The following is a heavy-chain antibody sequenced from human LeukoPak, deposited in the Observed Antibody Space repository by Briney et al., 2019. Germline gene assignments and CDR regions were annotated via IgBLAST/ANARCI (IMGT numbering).Heavy chain of an antibody. CDR3: ARVGSYYDSTGYFDY. Sequence: ASVKVSCKASGGTFSSYAISWVRQAPGQGLEWMGGIIPIFGTANYAQKFQGRVTITADESTSTAYMELSSLRSEDTAVYYCARVGSYYDSTGYFDYWGQGTLVTVSS. J-gene: IGHJ4*02. D-gene: IGHD3-3*01. CDR2: IIPIFGTA. CDR1: GGTFSSYA. V-gene: IGHV1-69*13.